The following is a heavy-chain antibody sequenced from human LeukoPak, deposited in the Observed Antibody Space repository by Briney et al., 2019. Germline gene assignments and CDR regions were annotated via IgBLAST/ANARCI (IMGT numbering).Heavy chain of an antibody. CDR1: GYTFTGYY. J-gene: IGHJ5*02. CDR2: INPNSGGT. D-gene: IGHD3-22*01. CDR3: ARDWYYYDSSGYYYVDWFDP. Sequence: ASVKVSCKASGYTFTGYYMHWVRQAPGQGLEWMGRINPNSGGTNYAQKFQGRVTMTRATSISKAYMELSRLRSDDTAVYYCARDWYYYDSSGYYYVDWFDPWGQGTLVTVSS. V-gene: IGHV1-2*06.